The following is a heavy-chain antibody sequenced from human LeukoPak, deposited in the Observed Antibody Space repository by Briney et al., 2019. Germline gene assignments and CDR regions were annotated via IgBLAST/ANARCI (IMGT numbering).Heavy chain of an antibody. J-gene: IGHJ4*02. CDR2: ISGSGGSP. V-gene: IGHV3-23*01. Sequence: GGSLSLSCAASGFTFSSYAMSWVRPAPGKGLEWVSAISGSGGSPYYADSVKGRFTNSRDNSKDPLYLQRNSWRAEDTAVYYCAKDLPRVRGVITYFDYWGQGTLVTVSS. CDR1: GFTFSSYA. CDR3: AKDLPRVRGVITYFDY. D-gene: IGHD3-10*01.